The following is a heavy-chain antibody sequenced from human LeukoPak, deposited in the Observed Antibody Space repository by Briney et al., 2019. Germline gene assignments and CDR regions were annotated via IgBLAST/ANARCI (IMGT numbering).Heavy chain of an antibody. CDR1: GYTFTSYG. Sequence: ASVKVSCKASGYTFTSYGISWVRQAPGQGLEWMGWISAYNGNTNYAQKLQGRVTMTTDTSTSTAYMELRSLRSDDTAVYYCATSRDTAMDPLSYYYYYMDVWGKGTTVTVSS. CDR3: ATSRDTAMDPLSYYYYYMDV. D-gene: IGHD5-18*01. V-gene: IGHV1-18*01. J-gene: IGHJ6*03. CDR2: ISAYNGNT.